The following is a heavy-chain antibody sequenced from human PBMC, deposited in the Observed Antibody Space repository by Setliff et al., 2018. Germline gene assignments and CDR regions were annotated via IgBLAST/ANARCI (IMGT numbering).Heavy chain of an antibody. V-gene: IGHV3-30*18. D-gene: IGHD2-15*01. CDR1: GFTFRSYG. Sequence: GGSLRLSCAASGFTFRSYGIHWVRQAPGKGLEWVALLSHDASNKFYADSVRGRFTISRDNSKNTLYLQMDSLRVEDTAMYYCAKDGGGPGGWFFDYWGQGTLVTVSS. CDR3: AKDGGGPGGWFFDY. CDR2: LSHDASNK. J-gene: IGHJ4*02.